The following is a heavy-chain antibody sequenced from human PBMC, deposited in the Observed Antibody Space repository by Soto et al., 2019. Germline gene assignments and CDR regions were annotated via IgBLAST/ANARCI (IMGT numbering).Heavy chain of an antibody. D-gene: IGHD3-10*01. CDR1: GFTFSGSA. CDR3: TRPSGGFEAFDI. V-gene: IGHV3-73*02. J-gene: IGHJ3*02. Sequence: EVQLVESGGGLVQPGGSLKLSCAASGFTFSGSAMHWVRQASGKGLEWVGRIRSKANSYATAYAASVKGRFTISRDDSKNTAYLQMNSLKTEDTAVYYGTRPSGGFEAFDIWGQGTMVTVSS. CDR2: IRSKANSYAT.